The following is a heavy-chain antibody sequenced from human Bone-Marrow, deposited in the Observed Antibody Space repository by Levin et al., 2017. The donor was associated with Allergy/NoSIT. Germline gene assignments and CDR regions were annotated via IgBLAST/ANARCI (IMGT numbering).Heavy chain of an antibody. CDR1: GFTFSDYY. CDR3: ARDGAASGADFDY. D-gene: IGHD6-25*01. CDR2: ITSSSSYT. Sequence: SCSASGFTFSDYYMNYIRQAPGKGLEWVSYITSSSSYTSYADSVKGRFTISRDNAKNSLYLQMNSLRAEDTAVYFCARDGAASGADFDYWGQGTLVTVSS. J-gene: IGHJ4*02. V-gene: IGHV3-11*05.